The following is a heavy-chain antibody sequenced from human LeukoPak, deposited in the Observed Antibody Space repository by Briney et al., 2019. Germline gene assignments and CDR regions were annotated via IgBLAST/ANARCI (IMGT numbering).Heavy chain of an antibody. CDR2: ISSSSSYI. D-gene: IGHD3-3*01. V-gene: IGHV3-21*01. CDR1: GFTFSSYS. Sequence: GGSLRLSCAASGFTFSSYSMNWVRQAPGKGLEWVSSISSSSSYIYYADSVKGRFTISRDNAKNSLYLQMNSLRAEDTAVYYCARVRFLEWLDCRGYGMDVWGQGTTVTVSS. CDR3: ARVRFLEWLDCRGYGMDV. J-gene: IGHJ6*02.